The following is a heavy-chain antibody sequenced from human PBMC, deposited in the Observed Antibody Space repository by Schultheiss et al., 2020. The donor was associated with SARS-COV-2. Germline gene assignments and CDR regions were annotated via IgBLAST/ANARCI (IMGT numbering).Heavy chain of an antibody. CDR3: ARYNYGDYKIDY. CDR1: GFTFSSYA. D-gene: IGHD4-17*01. J-gene: IGHJ4*02. Sequence: GSLRLSCAASGFTFSSYAMSWVRQAPGKGLEWVSAISGSGGSTYYADSVKGRFTISRDNSKNTLYLQMNSLRAEDTAVYYCARYNYGDYKIDYWGQGTLVTVSS. CDR2: ISGSGGST. V-gene: IGHV3-23*01.